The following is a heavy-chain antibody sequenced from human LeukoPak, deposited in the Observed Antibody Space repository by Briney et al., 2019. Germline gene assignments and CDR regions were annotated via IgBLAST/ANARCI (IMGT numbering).Heavy chain of an antibody. CDR3: ARRLGVDYGDYYFDY. J-gene: IGHJ4*02. V-gene: IGHV4-34*01. D-gene: IGHD4-17*01. Sequence: GSLRLSCAASGFTFSSYAMSWVRQAPGKGLEWIGEINHSGSTNYNPSLKSRVTISVDTSKNQFSLKLSSVTAADTAVYYCARRLGVDYGDYYFDYWGQGTLVTVSS. CDR2: INHSGST. CDR1: GFTFSSYA.